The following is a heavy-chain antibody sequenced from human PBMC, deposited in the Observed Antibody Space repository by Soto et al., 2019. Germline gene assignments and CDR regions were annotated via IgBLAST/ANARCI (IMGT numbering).Heavy chain of an antibody. J-gene: IGHJ4*02. CDR1: GYTFTSHT. CDR2: INAGNGNT. V-gene: IGHV1-3*01. D-gene: IGHD2-21*02. Sequence: QVQLVQSGAEVKKPGASVKVSCKASGYTFTSHTMYWVRQAPRQRLEWMGWINAGNGNTKYSQKFQGRVTITRDTSASTAYMELGSLRSEDTAVYYCARKAVTEKDSFDYWGQGTLVTVSS. CDR3: ARKAVTEKDSFDY.